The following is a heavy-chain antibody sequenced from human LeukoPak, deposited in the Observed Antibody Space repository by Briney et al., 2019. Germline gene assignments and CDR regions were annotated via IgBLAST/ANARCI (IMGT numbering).Heavy chain of an antibody. V-gene: IGHV1-2*02. Sequence: GASVKVSCKASGYTFTSYGISWVRQAPGQGLEWMGWINPNSGGTNYAQKFQGRVTMTRDTSISTAYMELSRLRSDDTAVYYCARGKVYSSGGGSDYWGQGTLVTVSS. D-gene: IGHD6-19*01. CDR3: ARGKVYSSGGGSDY. CDR1: GYTFTSYG. CDR2: INPNSGGT. J-gene: IGHJ4*02.